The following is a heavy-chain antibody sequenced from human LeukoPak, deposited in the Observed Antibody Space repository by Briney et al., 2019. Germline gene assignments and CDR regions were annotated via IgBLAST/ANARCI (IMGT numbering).Heavy chain of an antibody. CDR3: VRKQLGSTFDV. CDR2: ISSRNSYI. Sequence: PGGSLRLSGAASGLSFDVFTMNWVRQTPGGELEWVSSISSRNSYIHYRDSVKGRFTISRDNGNHSLFLQMNSLRPEDTAVYFCVRKQLGSTFDVWGQGAMVTVSS. J-gene: IGHJ3*01. V-gene: IGHV3-21*06. D-gene: IGHD1-1*01. CDR1: GLSFDVFT.